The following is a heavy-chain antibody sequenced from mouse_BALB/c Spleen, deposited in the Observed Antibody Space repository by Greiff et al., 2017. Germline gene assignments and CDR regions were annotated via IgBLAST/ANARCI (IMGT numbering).Heavy chain of an antibody. CDR2: IDPANGNT. J-gene: IGHJ2*01. CDR3: ARKEFITTVVEYYFDY. D-gene: IGHD1-1*01. Sequence: VQLQQSGAELVKPGASVKLSCTASGFNIKDTYMHWVKQRPEQGLEWIGRIDPANGNTKYDPKFQGKATITADTSSNTAYLQLSSLTSEDTAVYYCARKEFITTVVEYYFDYWGQGTTRTVSS. V-gene: IGHV14-3*02. CDR1: GFNIKDTY.